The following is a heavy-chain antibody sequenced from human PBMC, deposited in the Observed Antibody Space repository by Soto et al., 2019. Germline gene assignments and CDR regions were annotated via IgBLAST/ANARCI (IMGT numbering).Heavy chain of an antibody. Sequence: QVQLQESGPGLVKPSQTLSLTCTVSGGSISSGGYYWSWIRQHPGKGLEWIGYIYYSGSTYYNPSLKSRVTISVDTSKNQFSLKLSSVTVADTAVYYCARDLQTYYDFWSGYYNSYGMDVWGQGTTVTVSS. CDR1: GGSISSGGYY. CDR2: IYYSGST. J-gene: IGHJ6*02. D-gene: IGHD3-3*01. CDR3: ARDLQTYYDFWSGYYNSYGMDV. V-gene: IGHV4-31*03.